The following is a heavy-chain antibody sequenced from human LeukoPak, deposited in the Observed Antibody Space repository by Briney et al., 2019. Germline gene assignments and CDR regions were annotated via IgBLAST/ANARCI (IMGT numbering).Heavy chain of an antibody. Sequence: SQTLSLTCTVSGGSISSGDYYWSWIRQPPGKGLEWIGYIYYSGSTYYNPSLKSRVTISVDTSKNQFSLKLSSVTAADTAVYYCARGSVATWGWFDPWGQGTLVTVSS. D-gene: IGHD2-21*02. CDR1: GGSISSGDYY. CDR2: IYYSGST. V-gene: IGHV4-30-4*01. CDR3: ARGSVATWGWFDP. J-gene: IGHJ5*02.